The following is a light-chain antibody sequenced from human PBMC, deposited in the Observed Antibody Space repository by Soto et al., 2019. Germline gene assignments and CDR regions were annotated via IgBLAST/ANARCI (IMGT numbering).Light chain of an antibody. CDR3: QQYSSPPQT. V-gene: IGKV3-20*01. Sequence: EIVLTQSPGTLSLSPADRATLSCRASETVTGKYLAWYQQKVGQAPRLLIFAASNRATGIPDRFSGSGSGTDFTLTISRLEPEDFAMYFCQQYSSPPQTFGQGTKVDI. CDR2: AAS. CDR1: ETVTGKY. J-gene: IGKJ1*01.